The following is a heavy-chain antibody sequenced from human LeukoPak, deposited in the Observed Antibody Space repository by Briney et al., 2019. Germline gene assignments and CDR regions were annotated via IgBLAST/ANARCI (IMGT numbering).Heavy chain of an antibody. CDR2: ISSSSTTI. Sequence: GGSLRLSCAASGFTFSSCSMNWVRQAPGKGLEWISYISSSSTTIYYADSVKGRFTISRDDAKNSLYLQMNSLRAEDTAVYYCAREFGSWGQGTLVTVSS. CDR3: AREFGS. V-gene: IGHV3-48*01. J-gene: IGHJ4*02. CDR1: GFTFSSCS.